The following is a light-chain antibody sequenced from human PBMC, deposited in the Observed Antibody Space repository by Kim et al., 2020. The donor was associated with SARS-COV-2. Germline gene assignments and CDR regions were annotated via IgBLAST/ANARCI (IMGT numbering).Light chain of an antibody. Sequence: GQSVTISWPGTSNDVGGYDRVSWYQQPPGTAPKLMIYEVRNRPSGVPDRFSGSKSDNTASLTISGLQAEDEADYYCSSYTTSSTWVFGGGTQLTVL. CDR1: SNDVGGYDR. CDR3: SSYTTSSTWV. CDR2: EVR. V-gene: IGLV2-18*02. J-gene: IGLJ3*02.